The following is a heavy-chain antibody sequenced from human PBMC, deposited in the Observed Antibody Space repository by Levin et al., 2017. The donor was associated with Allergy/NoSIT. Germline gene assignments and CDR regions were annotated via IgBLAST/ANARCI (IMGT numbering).Heavy chain of an antibody. Sequence: GESLNISCKGSGYSFTSYWIGWVRQMPGKGLEWMGIIYPADSDTRYSPSFQGQVTISADKSISTAYLQWSSLKASDTAMYYCARHGPDSETNHYYHYYYMDGWGKGTTVTVSS. J-gene: IGHJ6*03. CDR3: ARHGPDSETNHYYHYYYMDG. CDR1: GYSFTSYW. CDR2: IYPADSDT. D-gene: IGHD1-14*01. V-gene: IGHV5-51*01.